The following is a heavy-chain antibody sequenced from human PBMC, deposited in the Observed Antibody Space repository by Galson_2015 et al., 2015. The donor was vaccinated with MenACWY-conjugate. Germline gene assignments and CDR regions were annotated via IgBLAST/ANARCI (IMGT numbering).Heavy chain of an antibody. V-gene: IGHV3-30*02. Sequence: SLRLSCAASGFTFSSYGMHWVRQAPGKGLEWVAFMRYDGGNKYYADSVKGRFTMSRDNSKNTLYLQMNSLRGEDTAVYYCAKDTVAAPVYYYYGMDVSGQGTSVIVFS. CDR2: MRYDGGNK. CDR3: AKDTVAAPVYYYYGMDV. J-gene: IGHJ6*02. D-gene: IGHD2-2*01. CDR1: GFTFSSYG.